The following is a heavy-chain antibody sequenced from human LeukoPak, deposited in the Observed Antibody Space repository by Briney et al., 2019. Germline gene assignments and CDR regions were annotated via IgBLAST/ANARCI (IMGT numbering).Heavy chain of an antibody. D-gene: IGHD5-24*01. Sequence: GGSLRLSCAASGFTFSSYGMHWVRQAPGKGLEWVAFIRYDGSKKYYTDSVKGRFTISRDNSKNTLYLQMNSLRAEDTGVYYCARDAEMATTYHFDYWGQGTLVTVSS. V-gene: IGHV3-30*02. CDR2: IRYDGSKK. CDR1: GFTFSSYG. CDR3: ARDAEMATTYHFDY. J-gene: IGHJ4*02.